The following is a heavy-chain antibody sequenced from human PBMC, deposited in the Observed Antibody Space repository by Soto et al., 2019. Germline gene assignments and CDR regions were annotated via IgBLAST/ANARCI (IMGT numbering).Heavy chain of an antibody. CDR3: ARNSTRYSYGHGIDYYYGMDV. V-gene: IGHV4-34*01. J-gene: IGHJ6*02. CDR1: GGSFSGYY. D-gene: IGHD5-18*01. Sequence: QVQLQQWGAGLLKPSETLSLTCAVYGGSFSGYYWSWIRQPPGQGLEWIGEINHSGSTNYNPSLKSRVTISVDTSKNQFSLKLSSVTAAATAVYYCARNSTRYSYGHGIDYYYGMDVWGQGTTVTVSS. CDR2: INHSGST.